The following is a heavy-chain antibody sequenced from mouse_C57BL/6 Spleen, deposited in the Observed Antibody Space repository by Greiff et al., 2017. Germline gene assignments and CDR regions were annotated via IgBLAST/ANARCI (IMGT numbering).Heavy chain of an antibody. D-gene: IGHD3-2*02. V-gene: IGHV1-52*01. Sequence: QVQLQQPGAELVRPGSSVTLSCKASGYTFTSSWMHWVKQRPIQGLEWIGNIDPSDSETHYNQKFKDKATLTVDKSSSTAYMQLSSLTSEDSAVYYCARWGDSSGYEDAMDYWGQGTSVTVSS. J-gene: IGHJ4*01. CDR2: IDPSDSET. CDR3: ARWGDSSGYEDAMDY. CDR1: GYTFTSSW.